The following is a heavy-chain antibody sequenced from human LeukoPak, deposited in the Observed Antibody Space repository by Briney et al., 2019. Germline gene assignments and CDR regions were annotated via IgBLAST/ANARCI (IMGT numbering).Heavy chain of an antibody. CDR3: ARDYHGSGSYWFDP. Sequence: PSETLSLTCTVSGGSISSYFWSWIRQPPGKGLEWIGYIYYSGSTNYNPSLKSRVTISVDTSKNQLSLKLSSVTAADTAVYYCARDYHGSGSYWFDPWGQGTLVTVSS. CDR1: GGSISSYF. D-gene: IGHD3-10*01. V-gene: IGHV4-59*01. CDR2: IYYSGST. J-gene: IGHJ5*02.